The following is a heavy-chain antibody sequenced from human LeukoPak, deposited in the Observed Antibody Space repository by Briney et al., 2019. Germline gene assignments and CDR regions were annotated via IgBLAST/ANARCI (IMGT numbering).Heavy chain of an antibody. J-gene: IGHJ4*01. D-gene: IGHD6-19*01. V-gene: IGHV3-33*01. CDR1: GFTFRSYG. CDR3: ARDLGAVAGNFDY. CDR2: IWYDGSNK. Sequence: GRSLRLSCAASGFTFRSYGMHWVRQAPGKGLEWVAVIWYDGSNKYYADSVKGRFTISRDNSKNTLYLLMNSLRAEDTAVCYCARDLGAVAGNFDYWGQEPWSPSPQ.